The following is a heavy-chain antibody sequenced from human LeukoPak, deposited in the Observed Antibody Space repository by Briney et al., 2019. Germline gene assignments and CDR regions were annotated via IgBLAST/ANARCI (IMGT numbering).Heavy chain of an antibody. D-gene: IGHD3-22*01. CDR3: ARDLHITMIVVVSGFDP. CDR2: IRYDGSNK. J-gene: IGHJ5*02. CDR1: GFTFSSYD. Sequence: GGSLRLSCAASGFTFSSYDMHWVRQAPGKGLEWVAFIRYDGSNKYYADSVKGRFTISRDNSKNTLYLQMNSLRAEDTAVYYCARDLHITMIVVVSGFDPWGQGTLVTVSS. V-gene: IGHV3-30*02.